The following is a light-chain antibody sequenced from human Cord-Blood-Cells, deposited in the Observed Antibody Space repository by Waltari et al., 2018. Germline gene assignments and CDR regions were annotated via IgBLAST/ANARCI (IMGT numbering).Light chain of an antibody. V-gene: IGLV2-14*01. Sequence: QSALTQPASVSGSPGQSITISCTGTSSDVGGYNYVSWYQQHPGKAPKLMIYEVSNRPAGVSNRFSGSKSGNTASLNSSGLQAEDEAEYYCSSYASRSTLVFGGGTKLTVL. CDR1: SSDVGGYNY. CDR3: SSYASRSTLV. J-gene: IGLJ2*01. CDR2: EVS.